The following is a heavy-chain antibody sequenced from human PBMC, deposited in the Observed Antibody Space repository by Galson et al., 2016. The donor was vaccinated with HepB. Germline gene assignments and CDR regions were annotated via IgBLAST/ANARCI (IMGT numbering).Heavy chain of an antibody. CDR1: GASISGYNR. J-gene: IGHJ4*02. D-gene: IGHD4-17*01. Sequence: SETLSLTCGVSGASISGYNRWNWVRQSPGKGLEWIGEISHSGGTKYNPSLKSRVTISVDKATNQFSLKLTSVTAADTAIYYCARVTHTAEFYFDSWGQGALVTVSS. CDR2: ISHSGGT. V-gene: IGHV4-4*02. CDR3: ARVTHTAEFYFDS.